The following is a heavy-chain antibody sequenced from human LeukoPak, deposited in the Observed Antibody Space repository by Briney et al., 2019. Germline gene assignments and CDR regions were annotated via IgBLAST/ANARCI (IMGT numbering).Heavy chain of an antibody. CDR2: VYYSGST. D-gene: IGHD6-6*01. J-gene: IGHJ4*02. Sequence: SETLSLTCTVSGGPITSSSYYWGWIRQPPGKGLEWIGSVYYSGSTYYNPSLKSRVTMSVDTSKNQFSLKLSSVTAADTAVYYCARLGSQLGDFDYWGQGTLVTVSS. V-gene: IGHV4-39*01. CDR1: GGPITSSSYY. CDR3: ARLGSQLGDFDY.